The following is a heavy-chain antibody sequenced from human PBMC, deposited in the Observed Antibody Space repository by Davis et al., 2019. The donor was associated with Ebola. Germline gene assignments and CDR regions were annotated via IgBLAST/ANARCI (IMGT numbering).Heavy chain of an antibody. CDR1: GVSISSYH. V-gene: IGHV4-59*12. CDR2: IHYSGST. D-gene: IGHD5-18*01. J-gene: IGHJ6*02. CDR3: ARGWLRGGMDV. Sequence: PSETLSLTCTVSGVSISSYHWSWIRQPPGKGLEWIGYIHYSGSTNYNPSLKSRVTISVDTPKNQLSLKLTSVTPEDTALYYCARGWLRGGMDVWGEGTTVTV.